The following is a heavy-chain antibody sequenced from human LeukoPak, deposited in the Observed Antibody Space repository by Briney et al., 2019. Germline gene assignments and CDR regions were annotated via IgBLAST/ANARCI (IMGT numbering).Heavy chain of an antibody. D-gene: IGHD3-22*01. J-gene: IGHJ4*02. CDR1: GGSFSGYY. Sequence: PSETLSLTCAVYGGSFSGYYWSWIRQPPGKGLEWIGEINHSGSTNYNPSLKSRVTISVDTSKNQFSLKLSSVTAADTAVYFCARLSRADFREYYYDSNEEYYFDFWGQGTLVTVSS. CDR3: ARLSRADFREYYYDSNEEYYFDF. V-gene: IGHV4-34*01. CDR2: INHSGST.